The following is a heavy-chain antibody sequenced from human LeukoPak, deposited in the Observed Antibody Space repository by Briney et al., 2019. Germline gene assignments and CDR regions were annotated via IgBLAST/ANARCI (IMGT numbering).Heavy chain of an antibody. D-gene: IGHD5-18*01. CDR1: GGSFSGYY. CDR2: INHSGST. Sequence: SETLSLTCAVYGGSFSGYYWSWIRQPPGKGLEWIGEINHSGSTNYNPSLKSRVTISVDTSKNQFSLKLSSVTAADTAVYYCARKESGYSYGYVFDYWGQGTLVTVSS. V-gene: IGHV4-34*01. J-gene: IGHJ4*02. CDR3: ARKESGYSYGYVFDY.